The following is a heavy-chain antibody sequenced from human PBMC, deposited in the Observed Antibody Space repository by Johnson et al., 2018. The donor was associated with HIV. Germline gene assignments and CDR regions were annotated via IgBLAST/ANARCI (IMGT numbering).Heavy chain of an antibody. CDR3: AKEDPLRGYSGYVDAFDI. J-gene: IGHJ3*02. CDR2: ISASGGST. V-gene: IGHV3-23*04. D-gene: IGHD5-12*01. CDR1: GFTFDDYA. Sequence: VQLVESGGGLVQPGRSLRLSCAASGFTFDDYAMHWVRQAPGKGLEWVSSISASGGSTYYADSVKGRFTISRDNSKNTLYLQMNSLRAEDTAVYYCAKEDPLRGYSGYVDAFDIWGQGTMVTVSS.